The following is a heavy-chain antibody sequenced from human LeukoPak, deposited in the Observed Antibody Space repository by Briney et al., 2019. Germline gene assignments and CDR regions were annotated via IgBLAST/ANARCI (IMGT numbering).Heavy chain of an antibody. Sequence: GRSLRLSCAASGFTFSSYAMHWVRQAPGKGLEWVAVISYDGSNKYYADSVKGRFTISRDNSKNTLYLQMNSLRAEDTAVYYCATGAYCGGDCWYYYGMDVWGQGTTVTVSS. D-gene: IGHD2-21*02. CDR3: ATGAYCGGDCWYYYGMDV. CDR2: ISYDGSNK. J-gene: IGHJ6*02. V-gene: IGHV3-30*04. CDR1: GFTFSSYA.